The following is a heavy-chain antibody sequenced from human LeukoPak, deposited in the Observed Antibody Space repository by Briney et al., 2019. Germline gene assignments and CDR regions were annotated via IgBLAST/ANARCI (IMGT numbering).Heavy chain of an antibody. CDR1: GFTFRSYW. CDR2: INSDGSTT. V-gene: IGHV3-74*03. D-gene: IGHD6-19*01. J-gene: IGHJ4*02. Sequence: GGSLRLSCAASGFTFRSYWMHWVRQAPGKGLVWVSRINSDGSTTAYADSVKGRFTISRDTAENTLYLQMNSLRAEDTAVYYCTRDSGTGSAWYPFDYWGQGALVTVSS. CDR3: TRDSGTGSAWYPFDY.